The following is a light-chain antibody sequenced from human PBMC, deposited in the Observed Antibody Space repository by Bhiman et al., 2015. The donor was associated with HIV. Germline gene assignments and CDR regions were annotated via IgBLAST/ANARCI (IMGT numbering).Light chain of an antibody. CDR2: RNN. V-gene: IGLV1-47*01. J-gene: IGLJ2*01. CDR3: AAWDDSLSGLI. Sequence: QSVLTQPPSASGTPGQRVTISCSGSSSNIGRNAVNWYQQFPGTAPRLLIYRNNQRPSGVPDRFSGSKSGTSASLDISGLRSEDEADYYCAAWDDSLSGLILGGGTKLTVL. CDR1: SSNIGRNA.